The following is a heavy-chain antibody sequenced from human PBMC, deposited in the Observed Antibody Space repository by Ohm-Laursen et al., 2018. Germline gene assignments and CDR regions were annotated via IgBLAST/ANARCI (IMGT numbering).Heavy chain of an antibody. V-gene: IGHV3-21*01. CDR2: ISSSSYI. CDR3: ARDLTSPRAWYFDL. Sequence: SLRLSCTASGFTFSTYTINWVRQAPGKGLEWVSSISSSSYIYYADSVRGRFTISRDNAKNSLYLQMNSLRAEDTAVYFCARDLTSPRAWYFDLWGRGTLVTVSS. J-gene: IGHJ2*01. CDR1: GFTFSTYT.